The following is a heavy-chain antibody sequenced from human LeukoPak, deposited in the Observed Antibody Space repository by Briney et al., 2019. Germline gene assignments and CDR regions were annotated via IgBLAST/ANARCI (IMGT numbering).Heavy chain of an antibody. CDR1: GYTFTNYG. Sequence: ASVKVSCKASGYTFTNYGISWVRQAPGQGLEWMGWINTYKGDTLYAQKLQGRVTMTADTSTNTAYMELRSLRFDDTAVYYCAREFGHCYGDNCFYFFDTWGQGFRVTVSS. CDR2: INTYKGDT. CDR3: AREFGHCYGDNCFYFFDT. D-gene: IGHD4-23*01. V-gene: IGHV1-18*01. J-gene: IGHJ4*02.